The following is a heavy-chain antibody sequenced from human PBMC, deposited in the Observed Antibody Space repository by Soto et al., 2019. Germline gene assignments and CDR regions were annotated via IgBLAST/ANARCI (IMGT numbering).Heavy chain of an antibody. D-gene: IGHD1-26*01. CDR1: GGSISSYY. V-gene: IGHV4-59*08. Sequence: SETLSLTCTVSGGSISSYYWSWIRQPPGKGLEWIGYIYYSGSTNYNPSLKSRVTISVDTSKNQFSLKLRSVTAADTAVYYCARGPPGSYYFDYWGQGTLVTVSS. CDR3: ARGPPGSYYFDY. CDR2: IYYSGST. J-gene: IGHJ4*02.